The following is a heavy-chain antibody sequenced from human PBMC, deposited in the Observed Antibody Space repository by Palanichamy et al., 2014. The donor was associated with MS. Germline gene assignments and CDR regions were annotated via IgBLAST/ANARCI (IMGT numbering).Heavy chain of an antibody. CDR1: GGTFSAYA. V-gene: IGHV1-69*01. CDR2: IIPMFGRA. J-gene: IGHJ6*02. Sequence: QVQLVQSGAEVKKPGASVKVSCKASGGTFSAYAINWVRQAPGQGPECLGGIIPMFGRANYAQAFEGRVSITADESTSTVFMELTSLRSDDTVVYYCVRARMSSSSKYQYYGLDVWGQGTAVIVSS. D-gene: IGHD2-2*01. CDR3: VRARMSSSSKYQYYGLDV.